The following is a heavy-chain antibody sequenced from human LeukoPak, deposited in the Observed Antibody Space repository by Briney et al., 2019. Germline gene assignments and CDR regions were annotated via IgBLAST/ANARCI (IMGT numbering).Heavy chain of an antibody. V-gene: IGHV1-69*01. CDR2: IIPIFGTA. D-gene: IGHD2-2*01. CDR1: GGTFSSYA. Sequence: ASVKVSCKASGGTFSSYAISWVRQAPGQGLEWMGGIIPIFGTANYAQKFQGRVTITADESTSTAYMELSSLRSEDTAVYYCARDSDPDIVVVPAAKCGMDVWGQGTTVTVSS. CDR3: ARDSDPDIVVVPAAKCGMDV. J-gene: IGHJ6*02.